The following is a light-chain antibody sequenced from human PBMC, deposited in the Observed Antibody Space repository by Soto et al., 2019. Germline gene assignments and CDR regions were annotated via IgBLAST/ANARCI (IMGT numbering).Light chain of an antibody. CDR2: DAS. V-gene: IGKV3-11*01. J-gene: IGKJ1*01. Sequence: MVLTQSPVTLALSPGERAVISCRASQSVSTPLAWYQHKPGQAPRLFIYDASKRTPGIPARFSGSGSGTDFTLTISSLEPEDFAVYYCQVRDVWPSFGQGTKVDIK. CDR1: QSVSTP. CDR3: QVRDVWPS.